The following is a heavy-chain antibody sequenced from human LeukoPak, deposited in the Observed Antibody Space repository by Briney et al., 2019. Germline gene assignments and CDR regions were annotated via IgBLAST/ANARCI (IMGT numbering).Heavy chain of an antibody. Sequence: GGSLRLSCAASGFTFSSYWMHWVRQAPGKGLVWVSRINSDGSSTSYADSVKGRFTISRDNSKNTLYLQMSSLRADDTALYYCAKERSGGWPFDYWGQGTLVTVSS. V-gene: IGHV3-74*01. CDR3: AKERSGGWPFDY. D-gene: IGHD6-19*01. J-gene: IGHJ4*02. CDR2: INSDGSST. CDR1: GFTFSSYW.